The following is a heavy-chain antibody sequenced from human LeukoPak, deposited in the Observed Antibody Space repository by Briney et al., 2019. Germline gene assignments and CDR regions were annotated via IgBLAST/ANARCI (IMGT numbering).Heavy chain of an antibody. Sequence: SETLSFTCTVSGGSVSSGSYYWSWIRQPPGKGLEWIVYIYYSGSTNYNPSLKSRVTISVDTSKNQFSLKLSSVTAADTAVYYCARAGSSPPRQPDYYYGMDVWGQGTTVTVSS. V-gene: IGHV4-61*01. CDR2: IYYSGST. CDR3: ARAGSSPPRQPDYYYGMDV. J-gene: IGHJ6*02. D-gene: IGHD6-13*01. CDR1: GGSVSSGSYY.